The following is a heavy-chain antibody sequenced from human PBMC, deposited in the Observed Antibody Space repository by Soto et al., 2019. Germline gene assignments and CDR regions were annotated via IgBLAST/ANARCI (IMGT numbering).Heavy chain of an antibody. J-gene: IGHJ6*02. D-gene: IGHD5-18*01. CDR1: GGTFSSYT. CDR2: IIPILGIA. V-gene: IGHV1-69*02. Sequence: QVQLVQSGAEVKKPGSSVKVSCKASGGTFSSYTISWVRQAPGQGLEWMGRIIPILGIANYAQKFQGRVTITADKSTSTAYMERSSLRSEDTAVYYCARGIHRGIYGMDVWGQGTTVTVSS. CDR3: ARGIHRGIYGMDV.